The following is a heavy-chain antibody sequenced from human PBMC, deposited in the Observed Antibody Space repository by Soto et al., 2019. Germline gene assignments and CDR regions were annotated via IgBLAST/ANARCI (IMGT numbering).Heavy chain of an antibody. D-gene: IGHD2-8*02. Sequence: SLRLSFAASGFTFSTYALSWVRQAPGKGLEWVSIISNSGGYTYYADSVKGRFTISRDNSNNILYLQMHSLRVEDTAVYYCARPQNSNSWWNGPYNWGQGTLVTVSS. J-gene: IGHJ4*02. CDR2: ISNSGGYT. CDR3: ARPQNSNSWWNGPYN. CDR1: GFTFSTYA. V-gene: IGHV3-23*01.